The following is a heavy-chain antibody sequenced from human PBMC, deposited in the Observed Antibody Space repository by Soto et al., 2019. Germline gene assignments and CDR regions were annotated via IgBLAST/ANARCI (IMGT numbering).Heavy chain of an antibody. CDR3: ARDILPRNTFGVYYVMDV. D-gene: IGHD3-3*01. CDR2: VSDDGTVR. J-gene: IGHJ6*02. Sequence: GGSLRLSCAASGFTFSTYAMHWVRQAPDKGLEWVAVVSDDGTVRYYADSAKGRFTISRDNSENTLYLQMNSLRAEDTAVYYCARDILPRNTFGVYYVMDVWGLGTTVTVSS. CDR1: GFTFSTYA. V-gene: IGHV3-30*04.